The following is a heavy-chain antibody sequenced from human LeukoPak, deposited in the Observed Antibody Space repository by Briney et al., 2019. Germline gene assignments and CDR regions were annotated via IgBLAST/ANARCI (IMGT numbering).Heavy chain of an antibody. J-gene: IGHJ4*02. V-gene: IGHV4-39*07. CDR2: IYYSGTT. CDR3: ARGHYGGNSEGFDY. D-gene: IGHD4-23*01. CDR1: GGSISSSRNY. Sequence: SETLSLTCTVSGGSISSSRNYWGWIRQPPGKGLEWIGNIYYSGTTYYSPSLKSRVTISVDTSKNQFSLKLSSVTAADTAVYYCARGHYGGNSEGFDYWGQGTLVTVSS.